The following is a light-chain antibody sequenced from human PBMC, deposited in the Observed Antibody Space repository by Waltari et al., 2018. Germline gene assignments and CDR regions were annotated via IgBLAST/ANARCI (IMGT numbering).Light chain of an antibody. Sequence: SSELTQDPTVSVAMGQTVRITCQGDSLRTYYTIWYQQRPGQAPIIAFSGNNNRPSGVPDRFSGSSSDNTAVLTITGAQAEDEASYYCHSRDASGVGGSFGGGTKLTVL. CDR1: SLRTYY. CDR2: GNN. CDR3: HSRDASGVGGS. V-gene: IGLV3-19*01. J-gene: IGLJ2*01.